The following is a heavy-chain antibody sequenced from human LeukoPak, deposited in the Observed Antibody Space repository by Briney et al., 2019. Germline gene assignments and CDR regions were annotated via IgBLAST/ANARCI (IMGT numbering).Heavy chain of an antibody. CDR2: IYYSGST. D-gene: IGHD3-22*01. CDR3: ASTPDYYDSSGYSDY. CDR1: GGSISSGDYY. V-gene: IGHV4-30-4*08. Sequence: SQTLSLTCTVSGGSISSGDYYWSWIRQPPGKGLEGMGYIYYSGSTYYNPSLKSRVTISVDTSKNQFSLHLSSVPAAHTTVYYCASTPDYYDSSGYSDYWGHGTLVTASS. J-gene: IGHJ4*01.